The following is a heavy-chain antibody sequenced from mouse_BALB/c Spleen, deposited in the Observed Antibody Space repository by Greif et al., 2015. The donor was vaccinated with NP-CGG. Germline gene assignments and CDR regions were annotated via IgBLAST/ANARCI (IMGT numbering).Heavy chain of an antibody. CDR1: GFTFSSFG. V-gene: IGHV5-17*02. Sequence: EVKLVESGGGLVQPGEPRKLSCAASGFTFSSFGMHWVRQAPEKGLEWVAYISSGSSTIYYADTVKGRFTISRDNPKNTLFLQMTNLRSEDTAMYYCARKTGTNAMDYWGQGTSVTASS. J-gene: IGHJ4*01. CDR2: ISSGSSTI. CDR3: ARKTGTNAMDY. D-gene: IGHD4-1*01.